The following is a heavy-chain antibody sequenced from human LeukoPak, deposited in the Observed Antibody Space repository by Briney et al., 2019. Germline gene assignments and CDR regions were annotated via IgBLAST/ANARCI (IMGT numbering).Heavy chain of an antibody. CDR3: ARIAVAGFDAFDI. CDR2: ISAYNGNT. V-gene: IGHV1-18*01. Sequence: ASVKVSCKASGYTFTSYGISWVRQAPGQGLEWMGWISAYNGNTNYAQKFQGRVTMTRNTTISTAYMELSSLRSEDTAVYYCARIAVAGFDAFDIWGQGTMVTVSS. CDR1: GYTFTSYG. J-gene: IGHJ3*02. D-gene: IGHD6-19*01.